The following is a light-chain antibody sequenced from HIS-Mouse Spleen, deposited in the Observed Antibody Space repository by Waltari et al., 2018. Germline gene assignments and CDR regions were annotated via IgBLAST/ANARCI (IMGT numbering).Light chain of an antibody. V-gene: IGKV1-5*03. CDR2: KAS. CDR3: QQYGSSWT. J-gene: IGKJ1*01. Sequence: DIQMTQYPSTLSASVGDRVTITCRASQSISSWLAWYQQKPGKAPKLLIYKASSLESGVPSRFSGSGSGTEFTLTISSLQPDDFATYYCQQYGSSWTFGQGTKVEIK. CDR1: QSISSW.